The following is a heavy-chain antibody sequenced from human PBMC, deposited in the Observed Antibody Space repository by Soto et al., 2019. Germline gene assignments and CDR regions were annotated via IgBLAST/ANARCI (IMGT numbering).Heavy chain of an antibody. V-gene: IGHV1-18*01. CDR2: ISAYNGNT. D-gene: IGHD2-15*01. J-gene: IGHJ5*02. CDR3: ARGGVAVVAATLNTRWFDP. CDR1: GYTFTSYG. Sequence: ASVKVSCKASGYTFTSYGISWVRQAPGQGLEWMGWISAYNGNTNYAQKLQGRVTMTTDTSTSTAYMELRSLRSDDTAVYYCARGGVAVVAATLNTRWFDPWGQGTLVTVSS.